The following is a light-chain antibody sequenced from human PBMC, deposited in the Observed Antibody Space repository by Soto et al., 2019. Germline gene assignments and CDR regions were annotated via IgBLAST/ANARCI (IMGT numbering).Light chain of an antibody. CDR3: QQYGSPPT. CDR2: GAS. CDR1: QSVRSN. Sequence: EIVWTTAPATQSESPGERTTLSSSASQSVRSNLAWYKQNPGQAPRLIIYGASSRATGIPARLSGSGSGTEFTLTISRLAPEDFAVYYCQQYGSPPTFGQGTRLEI. J-gene: IGKJ5*01. V-gene: IGKV3-20*01.